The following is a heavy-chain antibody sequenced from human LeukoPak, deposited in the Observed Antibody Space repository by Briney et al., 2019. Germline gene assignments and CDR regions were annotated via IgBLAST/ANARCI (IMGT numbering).Heavy chain of an antibody. CDR2: NYYSEST. V-gene: IGHV4-39*01. CDR1: GGSISSSSYY. CDR3: ARRVTTVTTGWYFDL. J-gene: IGHJ2*01. Sequence: KPSETLSLTCTVSGGSISSSSYYWGWIRQPPGKGLERIGSNYYSESTHYNPSLKRPVTISVDTSKNQFPLKLSSVTAADTAVYYCARRVTTVTTGWYFDLWGRGTLVTVSS. D-gene: IGHD4-17*01.